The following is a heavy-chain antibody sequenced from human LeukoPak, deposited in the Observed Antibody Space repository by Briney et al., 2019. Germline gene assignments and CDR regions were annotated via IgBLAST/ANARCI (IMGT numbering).Heavy chain of an antibody. CDR2: IYHSGST. CDR1: GGSISSGGYS. J-gene: IGHJ3*02. CDR3: AREGDYYDSSGYYWAAFDI. Sequence: SETLSLTCAVSGGSISSGGYSWSWIRQPPGKGLEWIGYIYHSGSTYYNPSLKSRVTISVDRSKNQFSLKLSSVTAADTAVYYCAREGDYYDSSGYYWAAFDIWGQGTMVTVSS. V-gene: IGHV4-30-2*01. D-gene: IGHD3-22*01.